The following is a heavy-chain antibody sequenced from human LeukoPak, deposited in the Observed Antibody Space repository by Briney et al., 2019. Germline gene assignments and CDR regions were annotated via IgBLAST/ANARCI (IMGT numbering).Heavy chain of an antibody. Sequence: GGSLRLSCAASGFTFSSYGMHWVRQAPGKGLEWVAFIRYDGSNKYYADSVKGRFTISRDNSKNTLYLQMNSLRAEDTAVYYCARDAGGSYSPRVFDYWGQGTLVTVSS. V-gene: IGHV3-30*02. D-gene: IGHD1-26*01. CDR2: IRYDGSNK. CDR3: ARDAGGSYSPRVFDY. J-gene: IGHJ4*02. CDR1: GFTFSSYG.